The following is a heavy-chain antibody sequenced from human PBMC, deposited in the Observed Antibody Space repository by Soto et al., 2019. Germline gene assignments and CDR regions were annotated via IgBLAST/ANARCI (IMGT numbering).Heavy chain of an antibody. V-gene: IGHV4-38-2*01. CDR3: ARADPQYYDFWSGYYNWFDP. Sequence: PSETLSLTCAVSGYSISSGYYWGWIRQPPGRGLEWIGSLYHSGSTYYNPSLKSRVTLAVDTSKNQFSLRLSSVTAADTAVYYCARADPQYYDFWSGYYNWFDPWGQGTLVT. J-gene: IGHJ5*02. CDR2: LYHSGST. D-gene: IGHD3-3*01. CDR1: GYSISSGYY.